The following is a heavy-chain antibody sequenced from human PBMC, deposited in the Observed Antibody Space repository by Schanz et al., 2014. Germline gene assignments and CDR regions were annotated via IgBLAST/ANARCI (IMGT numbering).Heavy chain of an antibody. Sequence: EVQLLESGGGLVQPGGSLRLSCAASGFTFSSYAMSWVRQAPGKGLEWVSAISGSGGSTYYADSVKGRFTISRDNAENTLFLQMNSLRAEDTAVYYCAKDLDANYFDYWGQGTLVTVSS. J-gene: IGHJ4*02. CDR1: GFTFSSYA. CDR2: ISGSGGST. CDR3: AKDLDANYFDY. D-gene: IGHD1-1*01. V-gene: IGHV3-23*01.